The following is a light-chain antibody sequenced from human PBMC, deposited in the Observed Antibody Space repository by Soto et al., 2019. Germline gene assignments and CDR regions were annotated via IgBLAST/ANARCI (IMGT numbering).Light chain of an antibody. CDR3: QQYNNWPLT. V-gene: IGKV3-15*01. CDR2: GAS. J-gene: IGKJ4*01. Sequence: EIVMTQSPATLSVSPGERATLSCRAGQSVRNNLAWYQQKPGQAPSLLVYGASTRATGIPARFSGSGSGTEFTLTINRLESEDFAIYYCQQYNNWPLTFGGGTKVEIK. CDR1: QSVRNN.